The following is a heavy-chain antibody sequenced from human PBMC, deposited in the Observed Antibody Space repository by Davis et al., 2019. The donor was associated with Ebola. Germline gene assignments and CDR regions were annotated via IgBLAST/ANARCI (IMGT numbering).Heavy chain of an antibody. CDR1: GDSISSAGFS. J-gene: IGHJ4*02. V-gene: IGHV4-30-2*06. D-gene: IGHD3-10*01. CDR2: VYKSGST. CDR3: AIGTMIPGVKSVYNFDS. Sequence: MPSETLSLTCLVSGDSISSAGFSWNWIRQLPGRGLEWIGYVYKSGSTFYNPSLMCRVTISQDRTKNQFSLTLKSVTAADTAVYFCAIGTMIPGVKSVYNFDSWGQGTLVTVSS.